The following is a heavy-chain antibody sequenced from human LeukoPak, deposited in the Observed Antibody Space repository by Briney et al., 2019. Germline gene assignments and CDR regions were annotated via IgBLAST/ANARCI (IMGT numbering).Heavy chain of an antibody. Sequence: PGGSLRLSCAASGFNFNSYGMHWVRQAPGKGLEWVAVISYEGSYKYYADSVKGRFTISRDNSKNTLSLQMNSLRAEDTAVYYCAKDHCRGGSCYSHFDYWGQGTRVTVSS. V-gene: IGHV3-30*18. CDR1: GFNFNSYG. D-gene: IGHD2-15*01. CDR2: ISYEGSYK. J-gene: IGHJ4*02. CDR3: AKDHCRGGSCYSHFDY.